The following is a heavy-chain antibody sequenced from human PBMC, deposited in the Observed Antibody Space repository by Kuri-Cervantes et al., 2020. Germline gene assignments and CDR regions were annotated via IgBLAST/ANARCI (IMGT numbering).Heavy chain of an antibody. CDR3: AKGRGYSYGYVDY. J-gene: IGHJ4*02. D-gene: IGHD5-18*01. V-gene: IGHV3-7*03. CDR2: IKQDGSEK. CDR1: GFTFSDYW. Sequence: GGSLRLSCAASGFTFSDYWMTWVRQAPGKGLEWVGNIKQDGSEKYYVDSVKGRFTISRDNSKNTLYLQMNSLRAEDTAVYYCAKGRGYSYGYVDYWGQGTLVTVSS.